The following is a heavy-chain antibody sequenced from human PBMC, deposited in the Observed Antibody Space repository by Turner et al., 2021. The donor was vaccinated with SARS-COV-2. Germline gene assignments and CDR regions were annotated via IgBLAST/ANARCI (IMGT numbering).Heavy chain of an antibody. CDR1: GFTFSTYA. V-gene: IGHV3-64*01. D-gene: IGHD3-3*01. J-gene: IGHJ4*02. Sequence: EVQLVVSGGGLVQPGGSLRLSCAASGFTFSTYAMHWVRHAPGKGLEYVSAISSYGGSTYYANSGKGRFTISRDNSKNTLYLQMGSLRAEDMAVYYCARDWRAGNYWGQGTLVTVSS. CDR2: ISSYGGST. CDR3: ARDWRAGNY.